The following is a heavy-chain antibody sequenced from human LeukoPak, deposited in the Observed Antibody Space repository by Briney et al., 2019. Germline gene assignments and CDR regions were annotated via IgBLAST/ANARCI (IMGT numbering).Heavy chain of an antibody. CDR2: IKEDGSEK. CDR3: ARERVTGRSGNLRSYFDY. J-gene: IGHJ4*02. CDR1: GFTFSSYW. D-gene: IGHD4-23*01. Sequence: GGSLRLSCAASGFTFSSYWMTWVRQAPGKGLEWVANIKEDGSEKYYVDSVKGRFTISRDNAKNSLYLQMNSLRAEDTAVYYCARERVTGRSGNLRSYFDYWGQGTLVTVSS. V-gene: IGHV3-7*01.